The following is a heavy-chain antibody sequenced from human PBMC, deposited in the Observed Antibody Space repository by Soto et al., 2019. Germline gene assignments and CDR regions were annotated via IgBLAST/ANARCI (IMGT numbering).Heavy chain of an antibody. V-gene: IGHV1-24*01. CDR3: ATSFLTAMVNHDAFDI. D-gene: IGHD5-18*01. Sequence: ASVKVSCKVSGYTLTELSMHWVRQAPGKGLEWMGDFDPEDGETIYAQKFQGRVTMTEDTSTDTAYMELSSLRSEDTAVYYCATSFLTAMVNHDAFDIWGQGTMVTVS. CDR2: FDPEDGET. CDR1: GYTLTELS. J-gene: IGHJ3*02.